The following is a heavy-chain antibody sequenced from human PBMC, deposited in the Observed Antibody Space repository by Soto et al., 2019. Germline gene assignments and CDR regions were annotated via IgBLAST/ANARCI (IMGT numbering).Heavy chain of an antibody. CDR2: ISSSSSTI. V-gene: IGHV3-48*02. D-gene: IGHD2-15*01. Sequence: EVQLVESGGGLVQPGGSLRLSCAASGFTFSSYSMNWVRQAPGKGLEWVSYISSSSSTIYYADSVKGRFTISRDNAKNSLYLQMNSLRDEDTAVYYCARDRGCSGGSCYFSWFDSWGQGTLVTVSS. J-gene: IGHJ5*01. CDR3: ARDRGCSGGSCYFSWFDS. CDR1: GFTFSSYS.